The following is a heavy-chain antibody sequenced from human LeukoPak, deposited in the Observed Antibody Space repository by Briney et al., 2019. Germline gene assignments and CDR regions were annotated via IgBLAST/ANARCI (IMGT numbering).Heavy chain of an antibody. D-gene: IGHD4-23*01. V-gene: IGHV3-30-3*01. CDR2: ISYDGSNK. CDR1: GFTFSTYA. J-gene: IGHJ4*02. CDR3: ARELKHAGNDY. Sequence: PGRSLRLSCAASGFTFSTYAMHWVRQAPGKGLEWVAVISYDGSNKYYADSMKGRFTISRDNSKNTLYLQMNSLRAEDTAVYYCARELKHAGNDYWGQGTLVTVSS.